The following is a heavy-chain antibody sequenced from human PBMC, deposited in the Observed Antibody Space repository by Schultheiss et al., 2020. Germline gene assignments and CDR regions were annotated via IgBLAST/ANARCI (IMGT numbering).Heavy chain of an antibody. CDR2: ISGSGGST. Sequence: GGSLRLSCAASGFTFSSYVMSWVRQAPGKGLEWVSAISGSGGSTYYADSVKGRFTISRDNSKNTLYLQMNSLRAEDTAVYYCAKDKASSSWSYFDYWGQGTLVTVSS. CDR1: GFTFSSYV. CDR3: AKDKASSSWSYFDY. D-gene: IGHD6-13*01. J-gene: IGHJ4*01. V-gene: IGHV3-23*01.